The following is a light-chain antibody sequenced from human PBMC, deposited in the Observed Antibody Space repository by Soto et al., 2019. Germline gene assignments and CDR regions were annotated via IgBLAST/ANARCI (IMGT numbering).Light chain of an antibody. J-gene: IGKJ4*01. CDR1: QSISSY. CDR2: AAS. V-gene: IGKV1-39*01. CDR3: QQCYSTPRLT. Sequence: DLPMTQSPSSLSASVGDRVTITCRASQSISSYLNWYQQKPGKAPKLLIYAASSLQSGVPSRFSGSGSGTDFTLTISSLQPEDFATYYCQQCYSTPRLTFGGGTKVEIK.